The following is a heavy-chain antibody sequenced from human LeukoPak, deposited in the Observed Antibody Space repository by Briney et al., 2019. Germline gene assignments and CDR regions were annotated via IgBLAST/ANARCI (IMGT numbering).Heavy chain of an antibody. J-gene: IGHJ2*01. D-gene: IGHD6-6*01. CDR2: IYHSGST. CDR3: AASIAAPFDL. Sequence: PSETLSLTCAVSGGSISSGGYSWSWIRQPPGKGLEWIGYIYHSGSTYYNPSLKSRVTISVDRSKNQFSLKLSSVTAADTAVYYCAASIAAPFDLWGRGTLVTVSS. CDR1: GGSISSGGYS. V-gene: IGHV4-30-2*01.